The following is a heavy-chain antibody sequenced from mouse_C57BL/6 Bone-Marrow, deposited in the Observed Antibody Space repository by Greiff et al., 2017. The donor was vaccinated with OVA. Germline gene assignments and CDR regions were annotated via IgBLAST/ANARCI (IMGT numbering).Heavy chain of an antibody. J-gene: IGHJ3*01. D-gene: IGHD2-3*01. CDR2: IHPNSGST. V-gene: IGHV1-64*01. CDR1: GYTFTSYW. CDR3: ARYDGYDEFAY. Sequence: QVQLKQSGAELVKPGASVKLSCKASGYTFTSYWMHWVKQRPGQGLEWIGMIHPNSGSTNYNEKFKSKATLTVDKSSSTAYMQLSSLTSEDSAVYYCARYDGYDEFAYWGQGTLVTVSA.